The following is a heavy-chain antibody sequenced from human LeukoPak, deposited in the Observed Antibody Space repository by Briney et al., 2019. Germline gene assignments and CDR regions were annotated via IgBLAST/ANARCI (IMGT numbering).Heavy chain of an antibody. CDR1: GGSISSGDYY. CDR3: ARSMVRGVIADAFDI. CDR2: INHSGST. J-gene: IGHJ3*02. V-gene: IGHV4-39*07. Sequence: SETLSLTCTVSGGSISSGDYYWSWIRQHPGKGLEWIGEINHSGSTNYNPSLKSRVTISVDTSKNQFSLKLSSVTAADTAVYYCARSMVRGVIADAFDIWGQGTMVTVSS. D-gene: IGHD3-10*01.